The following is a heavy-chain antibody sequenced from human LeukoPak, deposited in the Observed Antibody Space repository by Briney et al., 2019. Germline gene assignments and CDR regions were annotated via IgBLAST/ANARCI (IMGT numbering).Heavy chain of an antibody. Sequence: GGSLRLSCAGSGFTFSDAWMSWVRQAPGKRLEWVGHIKSQTHGGTTDYAAPVKGRFTISRDDSRKTPNLQMNSLQTEKTSVYHCTTEFFGSVYNNWGQGTLVTVPS. V-gene: IGHV3-15*01. J-gene: IGHJ4*02. CDR3: TTEFFGSVYNN. CDR1: GFTFSDAW. CDR2: IKSQTHGGTT. D-gene: IGHD5/OR15-5a*01.